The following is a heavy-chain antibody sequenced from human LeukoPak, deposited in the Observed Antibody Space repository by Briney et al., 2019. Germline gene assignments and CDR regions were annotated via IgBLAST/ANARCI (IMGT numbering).Heavy chain of an antibody. J-gene: IGHJ4*02. V-gene: IGHV3-49*03. CDR3: AKSYSGSYRGDV. CDR2: IRSQTYGGTS. Sequence: PGGSLRLSCVTSGLIFGDYAINWFRQAPGKGLEWVGFIRSQTYGGTSEYAASVKGRFTFSRDDSNNIAHLQMNSLKNDDTAVYYCAKSYSGSYRGDVWGQGTLVTVSS. D-gene: IGHD1-26*01. CDR1: GLIFGDYA.